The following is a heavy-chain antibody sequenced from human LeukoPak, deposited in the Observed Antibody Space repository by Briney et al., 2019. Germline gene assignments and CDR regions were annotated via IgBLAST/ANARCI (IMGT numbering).Heavy chain of an antibody. D-gene: IGHD6-19*01. Sequence: SETLSLTCTVSGGSVSSGSDYWSWIRQPPGKGLEWIGYIYYSGSTNYNPSLKSRVTISVDTSRNQFSLKLSSVTAADTAAYYCARDTSGWLYFDYWGQGTLVTVSS. CDR2: IYYSGST. CDR1: GGSVSSGSDY. V-gene: IGHV4-61*01. CDR3: ARDTSGWLYFDY. J-gene: IGHJ4*02.